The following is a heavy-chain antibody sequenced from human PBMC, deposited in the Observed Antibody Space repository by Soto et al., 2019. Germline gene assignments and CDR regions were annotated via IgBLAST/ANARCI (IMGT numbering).Heavy chain of an antibody. D-gene: IGHD2-2*01. J-gene: IGHJ3*02. CDR2: ISYDGSNK. V-gene: IGHV3-30*18. Sequence: ESGGGVVQPGRSLRLSCAASGFTFSSYGMHWVRQAPGKGLEWVAVISYDGSNKYYADSVKGRFTISRDNSKNTLYLQMNSLRAEDTAVYYCAKDLIGYCSSTSCYGAFDIWGQGTMVTVSS. CDR1: GFTFSSYG. CDR3: AKDLIGYCSSTSCYGAFDI.